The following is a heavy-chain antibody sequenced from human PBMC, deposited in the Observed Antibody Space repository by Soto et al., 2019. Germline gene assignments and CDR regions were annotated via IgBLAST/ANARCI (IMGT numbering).Heavy chain of an antibody. D-gene: IGHD2-21*02. CDR3: ATQGRYCGGDCRPDWFDP. V-gene: IGHV4-39*01. CDR1: GASISSSTYY. CDR2: FYYSWAT. J-gene: IGHJ5*02. Sequence: QLQLQESSPGLVKPSETLSLTCTVSGASISSSTYYWGWIRQPPGKGLEWIGSFYYSWATYYNPSLKSRVTISVDTSKNQFSLKLTSVTAADTAVYYCATQGRYCGGDCRPDWFDPWGQGTLVTVSS.